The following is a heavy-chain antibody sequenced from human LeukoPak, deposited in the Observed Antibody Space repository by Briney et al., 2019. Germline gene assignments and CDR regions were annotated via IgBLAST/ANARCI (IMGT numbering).Heavy chain of an antibody. J-gene: IGHJ4*02. V-gene: IGHV1-46*01. CDR2: INPSGGST. D-gene: IGHD3-22*01. CDR3: ARDTPYYYDSSGYYSAYFDY. Sequence: GASVKVSCKASGYTFTSYYMHWVRQAPGQGLEWMGIINPSGGSTSYAQKFQGRVTMTRDTSTSTVYMELSSLRSEDTAVYYCARDTPYYYDSSGYYSAYFDYWGQGTLVTVSS. CDR1: GYTFTSYY.